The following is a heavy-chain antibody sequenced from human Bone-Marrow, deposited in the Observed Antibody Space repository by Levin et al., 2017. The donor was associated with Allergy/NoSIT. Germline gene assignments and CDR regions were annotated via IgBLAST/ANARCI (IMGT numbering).Heavy chain of an antibody. CDR1: GYTFTGYY. J-gene: IGHJ4*02. Sequence: GESLKISCKASGYTFTGYYLHWVRQAPGQGLEWMGWINPNSGDTNSAQKFQGRVTMTRDTAITTAYMELSRLTSDDTAVYYCARERGITIFGVVPTKTFDYWGQGTLVTVSS. D-gene: IGHD3-3*01. CDR3: ARERGITIFGVVPTKTFDY. CDR2: INPNSGDT. V-gene: IGHV1-2*02.